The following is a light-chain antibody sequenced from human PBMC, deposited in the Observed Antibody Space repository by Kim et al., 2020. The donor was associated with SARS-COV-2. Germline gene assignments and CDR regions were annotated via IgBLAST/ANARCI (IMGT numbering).Light chain of an antibody. V-gene: IGLV3-19*01. Sequence: ALGQTVRITCQGDSLRSYYASWYQQKPGQAPVLVIYGKNNRPSGIPDRFSVSSSGNTASLTITGAQAEDEADYYCNSRDSSGNHVVFGGGTKLTVL. CDR3: NSRDSSGNHVV. CDR1: SLRSYY. J-gene: IGLJ2*01. CDR2: GKN.